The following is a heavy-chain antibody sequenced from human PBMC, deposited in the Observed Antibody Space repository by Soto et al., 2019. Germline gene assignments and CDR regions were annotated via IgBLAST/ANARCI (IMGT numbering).Heavy chain of an antibody. Sequence: SLRLSCAASGFTFRSYSMNWVRQAPGKGVDWISYISASTTSIYYADSVQGRFTISRDNAKNSLYLQINSLRAEDTAVYYCARSIDYWGQGTLVTVSS. CDR2: ISASTTSI. V-gene: IGHV3-48*01. J-gene: IGHJ4*02. CDR3: ARSIDY. CDR1: GFTFRSYS.